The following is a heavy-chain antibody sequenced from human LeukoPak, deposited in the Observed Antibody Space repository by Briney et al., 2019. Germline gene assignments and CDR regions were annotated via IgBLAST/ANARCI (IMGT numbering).Heavy chain of an antibody. J-gene: IGHJ5*02. Sequence: PGGSLRLSCAASGFTFSSYAMSWVRQAPGKGLEWVSAISGSGGSTYYADSVKGRFTISRDNSKDTLYLQMNSLRAEDTAVYYCAKDPSSSSWYYWFGPWGQGTLVTVSS. D-gene: IGHD6-13*01. CDR1: GFTFSSYA. CDR3: AKDPSSSSWYYWFGP. V-gene: IGHV3-23*01. CDR2: ISGSGGST.